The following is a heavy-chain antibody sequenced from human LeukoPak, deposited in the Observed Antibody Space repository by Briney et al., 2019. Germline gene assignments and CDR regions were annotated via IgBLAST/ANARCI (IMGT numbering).Heavy chain of an antibody. CDR2: ISGSGGST. CDR1: GFNFDIFA. V-gene: IGHV3-23*01. D-gene: IGHD6-6*01. Sequence: GGSLRLSCVASGFNFDIFAMSWVRQAPGKGLEWVSAISGSGGSTYYADSVKGRFTISRDNSKNTLYLQMNSLRAEDTAVYYCAKAARHDYWGQGTLVTVSS. J-gene: IGHJ4*02. CDR3: AKAARHDY.